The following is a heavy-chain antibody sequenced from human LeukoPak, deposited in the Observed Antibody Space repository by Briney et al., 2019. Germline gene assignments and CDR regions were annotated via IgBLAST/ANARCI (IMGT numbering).Heavy chain of an antibody. J-gene: IGHJ3*02. CDR2: IKHRGNN. CDR3: ARGRFYVFDI. CDR1: GCSFRTYW. V-gene: IGHV4-34*01. D-gene: IGHD2/OR15-2a*01. Sequence: KASESLTLSCAVSGCSFRTYWLTWIRHPPGQGLEWIGEIKHRGNNDFNPPLKTRVTISVDTSKNQFSLKLASVTAADTALYFCARGRFYVFDIWGQGTWVTVSS.